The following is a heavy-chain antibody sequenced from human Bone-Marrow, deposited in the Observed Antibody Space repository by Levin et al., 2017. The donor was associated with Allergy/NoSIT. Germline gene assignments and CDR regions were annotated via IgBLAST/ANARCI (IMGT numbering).Heavy chain of an antibody. CDR2: ISWNSGSI. V-gene: IGHV3-9*01. Sequence: SLKISCAASGFTFDDYAMHWVRQAPGKGLEWVSGISWNSGSIGYADSVKGRFTISRDNAKNSLYLQMNSLRAEDTALYYCAKDLAGTGDYWGQGTLVTVSS. CDR3: AKDLAGTGDY. CDR1: GFTFDDYA. J-gene: IGHJ4*02. D-gene: IGHD6-13*01.